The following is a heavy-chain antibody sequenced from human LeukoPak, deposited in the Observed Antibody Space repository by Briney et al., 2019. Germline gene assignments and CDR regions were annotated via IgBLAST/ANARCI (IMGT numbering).Heavy chain of an antibody. J-gene: IGHJ4*02. CDR1: GFPFSCYP. Sequence: PGGSLLLSCSTPGFPFSCYPMSWVRQAPGKGLHWVSAISASGGSTRYADSVKGRFTLSRDSSKNTLYLQMNSLRAEDTAVYYCARHGSSGFICSPFDYWGQGTLVTVSS. D-gene: IGHD3-22*01. CDR3: ARHGSSGFICSPFDY. V-gene: IGHV3-23*01. CDR2: ISASGGST.